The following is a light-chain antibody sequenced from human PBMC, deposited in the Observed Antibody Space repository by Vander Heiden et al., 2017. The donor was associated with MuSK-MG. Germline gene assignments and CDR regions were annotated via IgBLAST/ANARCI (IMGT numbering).Light chain of an antibody. J-gene: IGLJ1*01. CDR3: TSYSSSSTLYV. V-gene: IGLV2-14*03. Sequence: QSALTQPASVSGSPGQSITISCTGTNSDIGGFNYVSWNQQYPGKAPKLIIYDVNKRPSGVSSRFSGSKSGNTASLTISGLQAKDEADYFCTSYSSSSTLYVFGTGTRVTVL. CDR1: NSDIGGFNY. CDR2: DVN.